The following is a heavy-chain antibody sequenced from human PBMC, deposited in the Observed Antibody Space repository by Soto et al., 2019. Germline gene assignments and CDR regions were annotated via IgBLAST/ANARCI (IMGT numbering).Heavy chain of an antibody. CDR1: GASFSGSY. CDR2: AYYSGTT. V-gene: IGHV4-59*13. CDR3: ARWAHYGGKVFDC. Sequence: SETLSLTCAVSGASFSGSYWSWIRQPPGKGLEWIGYAYYSGTTVYNPSLKSRVSISVDTSKKHVSLRLNSVTAADTAVYYCARWAHYGGKVFDCWGQGTLVTVSS. D-gene: IGHD4-17*01. J-gene: IGHJ4*02.